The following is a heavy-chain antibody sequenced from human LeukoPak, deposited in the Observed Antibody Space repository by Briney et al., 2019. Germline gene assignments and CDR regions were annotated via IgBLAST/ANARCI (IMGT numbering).Heavy chain of an antibody. CDR1: GFTFTTYA. CDR3: TNDFDN. Sequence: GGSLRLSCAASGFTFTTYAMSWVRQAPGGGLEWVSISSDSGGTTYYADSAKGRFTTSRDNSKNTLYLQMNSLRVDDTAVYYCTNDFDNWGQGTLVTVSS. V-gene: IGHV3-23*01. CDR2: SSDSGGTT. J-gene: IGHJ4*02.